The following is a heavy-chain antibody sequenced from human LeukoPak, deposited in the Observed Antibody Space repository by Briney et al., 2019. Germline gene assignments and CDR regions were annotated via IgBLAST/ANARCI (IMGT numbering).Heavy chain of an antibody. V-gene: IGHV4-38-2*02. CDR3: ARDFPLSSSWYPPSWFDP. CDR2: IYHSGST. Sequence: SETLSLTCTVSGYSISSGYYWGWIRQPPGKGLEWIGSIYHSGSTYYNPSLKSRVTISVDTSKNQFSLKLSSVTAADTAVYYCARDFPLSSSWYPPSWFDPWGQGTLVTVSS. J-gene: IGHJ5*02. D-gene: IGHD6-13*01. CDR1: GYSISSGYY.